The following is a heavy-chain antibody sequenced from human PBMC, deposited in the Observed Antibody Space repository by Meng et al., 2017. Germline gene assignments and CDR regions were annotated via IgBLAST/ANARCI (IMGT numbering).Heavy chain of an antibody. D-gene: IGHD5-18*01. CDR1: GFTFSSYD. J-gene: IGHJ4*02. Sequence: GESLKISCAASGFTFSSYDMHWVRQATGKGLEWVSAIGTAGDTYYPGSVKGRFTISRENAKNSLYLQMNSLRAGDTAVYYCASGLQLPDDYWGQGTLVTVSS. CDR2: IGTAGDT. V-gene: IGHV3-13*01. CDR3: ASGLQLPDDY.